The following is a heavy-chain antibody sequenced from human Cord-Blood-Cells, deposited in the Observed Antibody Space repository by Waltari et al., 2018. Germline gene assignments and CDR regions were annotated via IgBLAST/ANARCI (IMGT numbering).Heavy chain of an antibody. CDR3: ARVMRIAKFLGYCSSTSCYGYYYMDV. J-gene: IGHJ6*03. CDR1: GGSFSGYY. V-gene: IGHV4-34*01. D-gene: IGHD2-2*01. Sequence: QVQLQQWGAGLLKPSETLSLTCAVYGGSFSGYYWSWIRQPPGKGLEWIGEINHSGSTNYNPSLKSRVTISVDTSKNQFSLKLSSVTAADTAVYYCARVMRIAKFLGYCSSTSCYGYYYMDVWGKGTTVTVSS. CDR2: INHSGST.